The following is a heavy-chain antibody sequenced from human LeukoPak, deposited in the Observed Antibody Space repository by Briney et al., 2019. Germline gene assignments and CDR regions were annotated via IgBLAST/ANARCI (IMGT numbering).Heavy chain of an antibody. CDR2: ISSSSSYI. CDR1: GFTFSSYS. J-gene: IGHJ4*02. Sequence: PGGSLRLSCAASGFTFSSYSMNWVRQAPGKGLEWVSSISSSSSYIYYADSVKGRFTISRDNAKNSLYLQTNSLRAEDTAVYYCARDDSSGYWSTWIFDYWGQGTLVTVSS. D-gene: IGHD3-22*01. CDR3: ARDDSSGYWSTWIFDY. V-gene: IGHV3-21*01.